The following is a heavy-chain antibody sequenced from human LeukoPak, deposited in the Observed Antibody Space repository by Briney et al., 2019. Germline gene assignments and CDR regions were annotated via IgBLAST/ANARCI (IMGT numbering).Heavy chain of an antibody. D-gene: IGHD5-12*01. CDR3: ANDSGYDDDY. J-gene: IGHJ4*02. CDR1: GFTFSSYA. Sequence: GGSLRLSCAASGFTFSSYAMSWVRQAPGKGLEWVSGTSGSGGSTYYADSVKGRFTISRDNSKNTLYLQMNSLRAEDTAVYYCANDSGYDDDYWGQGTLVTVSS. CDR2: TSGSGGST. V-gene: IGHV3-23*01.